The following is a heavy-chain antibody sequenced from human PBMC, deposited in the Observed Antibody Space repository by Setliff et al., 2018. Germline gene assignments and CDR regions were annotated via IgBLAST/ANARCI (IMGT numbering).Heavy chain of an antibody. CDR2: INHSGST. D-gene: IGHD5-12*01. CDR1: GGSITTSSYY. V-gene: IGHV4-39*07. CDR3: ARSEGRRDGYNW. J-gene: IGHJ4*02. Sequence: SETLSLTCTVSGGSITTSSYYWSWIRQPPGKGLELIGEINHSGSTNYNPSLKSRVTISVDTSKNQFSLKPSSVTAADTAVYYCARSEGRRDGYNWWGQGTLVTVSS.